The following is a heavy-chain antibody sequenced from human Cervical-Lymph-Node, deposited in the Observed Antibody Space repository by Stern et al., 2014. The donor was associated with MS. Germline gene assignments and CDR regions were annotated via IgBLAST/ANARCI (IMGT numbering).Heavy chain of an antibody. CDR2: ISYDGSNK. CDR3: ARDRWYYDSSGLFDS. V-gene: IGHV3-30-3*01. D-gene: IGHD3-22*01. CDR1: GFTFSTYA. Sequence: VQLLQSGGGVVQPGRSLRLSCAASGFTFSTYAMHWVRQAPGKGLEWVAVISYDGSNKYYADSVQGRFTISRDNSKNTLYVQMNSLRAEDTAVYYCARDRWYYDSSGLFDSWGQGTLVTVSS. J-gene: IGHJ4*02.